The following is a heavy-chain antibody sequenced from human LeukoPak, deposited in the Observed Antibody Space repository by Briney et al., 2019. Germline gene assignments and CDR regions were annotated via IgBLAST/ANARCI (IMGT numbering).Heavy chain of an antibody. CDR3: TKEGMGTSFSAWFDP. CDR1: GFTFSNYG. V-gene: IGHV3-30*18. CDR2: ISSDGGTD. J-gene: IGHJ5*01. Sequence: GGSLRLSCAASGFTFSNYGMHWVRQAPGKGLEWVAVISSDGGTDYYADPVKGRFTISRDSSKNTLYLQMNSLRTEDTAVYYCTKEGMGTSFSAWFDPWGQGTLVTVSS. D-gene: IGHD1-7*01.